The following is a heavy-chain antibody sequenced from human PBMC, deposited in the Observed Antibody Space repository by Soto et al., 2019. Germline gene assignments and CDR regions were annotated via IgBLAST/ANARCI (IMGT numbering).Heavy chain of an antibody. CDR1: GFIFSGSG. CDR3: ARVLPAYCGGDCTWTYDY. V-gene: IGHV3-73*02. CDR2: IRTKRDTYAT. Sequence: EVQLVESGGGLVQPGGALKLSCAASGFIFSGSGMHWLRQAPGKGLEWVGRIRTKRDTYATSYAESLRGRFTISRDDSQITAYLQMNTLKTDDTAVYYCARVLPAYCGGDCTWTYDYWGQGTLVTVSS. J-gene: IGHJ4*02. D-gene: IGHD2-21*02.